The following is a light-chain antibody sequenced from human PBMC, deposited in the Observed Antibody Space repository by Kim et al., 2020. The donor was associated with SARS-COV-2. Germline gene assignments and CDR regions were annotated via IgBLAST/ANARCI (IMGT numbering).Light chain of an antibody. Sequence: SSELTQDPAVSVALGQTVRITCQGDSLRSYYATWYQQKPGQAPILVIYGKNNRPSGFPNRFPGSSSGTQAPLTIPGPRAADKADYYCNSRDSNENLVFGG. V-gene: IGLV3-19*01. CDR1: SLRSYY. CDR2: GKN. J-gene: IGLJ2*01. CDR3: NSRDSNENLV.